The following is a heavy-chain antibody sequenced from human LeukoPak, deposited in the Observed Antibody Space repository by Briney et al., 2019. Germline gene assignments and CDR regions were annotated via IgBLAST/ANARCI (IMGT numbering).Heavy chain of an antibody. CDR1: GFTFSSYA. D-gene: IGHD1-26*01. CDR3: AKDGGSYVTGWYYFDY. CDR2: ISYDGSNK. V-gene: IGHV3-30*04. J-gene: IGHJ4*02. Sequence: LPGGSLRLSCAASGFTFSSYAMHWVRQAPGKGLEWVAVISYDGSNKYYADSVKGRFTISRDNSKNTLYLQMNSLRAEDTAVYYCAKDGGSYVTGWYYFDYWGQGTLVTVSS.